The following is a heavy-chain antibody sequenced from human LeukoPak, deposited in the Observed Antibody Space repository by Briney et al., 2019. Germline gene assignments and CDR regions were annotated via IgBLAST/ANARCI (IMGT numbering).Heavy chain of an antibody. D-gene: IGHD1-26*01. V-gene: IGHV1-18*01. CDR3: ARDPLVRKLLPYYFDY. CDR1: GYTFTSYG. J-gene: IGHJ4*02. CDR2: ISAYYGNT. Sequence: ASVKVSCKASGYTFTSYGISWVRQAPGQGLEWMGWISAYYGNTNYAQKLQGRVTMSTDTSTSTAYMGLRSLRSDDTAVYYCARDPLVRKLLPYYFDYWGQGTLVTVSS.